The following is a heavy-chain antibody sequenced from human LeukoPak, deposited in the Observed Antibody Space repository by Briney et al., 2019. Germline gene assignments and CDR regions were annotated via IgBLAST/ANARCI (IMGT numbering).Heavy chain of an antibody. CDR3: TTRRQDGC. J-gene: IGHJ4*02. CDR1: GFTFSDAW. Sequence: GGSLRLSCVGSGFTFSDAWISWVRQAPGKGLEWVGRIKSKIDGGTIDYAAPVKGRFTISRDDSRNTLYLQMNSLKTEDTAVYYYTTRRQDGCWGQGTLVTVSS. V-gene: IGHV3-15*01. CDR2: IKSKIDGGTI. D-gene: IGHD6-25*01.